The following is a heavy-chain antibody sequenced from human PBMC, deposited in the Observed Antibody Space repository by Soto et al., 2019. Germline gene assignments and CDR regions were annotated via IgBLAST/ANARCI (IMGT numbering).Heavy chain of an antibody. CDR1: VESISIYY. CDR2: MYYSGST. D-gene: IGHD2-15*01. J-gene: IGHJ4*02. Sequence: SETLSLTCTVSVESISIYYWSWIRQPPGKGLEWIGYMYYSGSTNYNPSLKSRVTISVDTSKNQFSLKLSSVTAAGTAVYYCARDAGGPADYWGQGTLVTVSS. V-gene: IGHV4-59*01. CDR3: ARDAGGPADY.